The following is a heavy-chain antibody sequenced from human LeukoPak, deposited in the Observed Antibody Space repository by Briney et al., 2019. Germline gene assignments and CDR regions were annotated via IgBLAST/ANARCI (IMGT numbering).Heavy chain of an antibody. CDR1: GFTFSSYG. D-gene: IGHD3-9*01. J-gene: IGHJ6*02. CDR2: IPYDGSNK. Sequence: PGGSLRLSCAASGFTFSSYGMHWVRQAPGKGLEWVAVIPYDGSNKYYADSVKGRFTISRDNSKNTLYLQMNSLRAEDTAVYYCAKEMGEYFDWESYYYYGMDVWGQGTTVTVSS. V-gene: IGHV3-30*18. CDR3: AKEMGEYFDWESYYYYGMDV.